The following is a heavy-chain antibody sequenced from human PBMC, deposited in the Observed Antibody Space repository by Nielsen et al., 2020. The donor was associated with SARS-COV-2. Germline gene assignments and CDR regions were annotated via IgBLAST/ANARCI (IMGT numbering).Heavy chain of an antibody. Sequence: SETLSLTRTVSGGSIGSGGYYWSWIRHHPGKGLEWIGYIYFSGRTCYNPSLKSRVTISVDTSKNQFSLSLRSVTAADTAVYYCARESSGYDHYNYGMDVWGQGTTVTVSS. CDR2: IYFSGRT. D-gene: IGHD5-12*01. CDR3: ARESSGYDHYNYGMDV. CDR1: GGSIGSGGYY. J-gene: IGHJ6*02. V-gene: IGHV4-31*03.